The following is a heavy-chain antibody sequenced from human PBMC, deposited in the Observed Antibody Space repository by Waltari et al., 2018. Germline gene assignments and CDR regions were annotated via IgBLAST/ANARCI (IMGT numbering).Heavy chain of an antibody. CDR1: GYTFTGYY. V-gene: IGHV1-2*02. D-gene: IGHD6-13*01. J-gene: IGHJ4*02. CDR3: ARFRGSSWYSLDY. CDR2: INPNSGGT. Sequence: QVQLVQSGAEVKKPGASVKVSCRASGYTFTGYYMHWVRLAPGQGLEWMGWINPNSGGTNYAQKFQGRVTMTRDTSISTAYMELSRLRSDDTAVYYCARFRGSSWYSLDYWGQGTLVTVSS.